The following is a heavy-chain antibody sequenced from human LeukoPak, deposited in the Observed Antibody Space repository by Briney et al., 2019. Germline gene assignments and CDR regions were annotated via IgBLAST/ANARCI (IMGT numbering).Heavy chain of an antibody. V-gene: IGHV3-30*03. Sequence: PGGSLRLSCAASGFTFSSYGMHWVRQAPGKGLEWVAAISYDGSDKYYADSVKGRFTISRDNSKNMVYLQMNSLRVEDTAVHYCAAGAHYSSGSYYNLWGQGTPVTVSS. J-gene: IGHJ4*02. CDR2: ISYDGSDK. CDR1: GFTFSSYG. CDR3: AAGAHYSSGSYYNL. D-gene: IGHD3-10*01.